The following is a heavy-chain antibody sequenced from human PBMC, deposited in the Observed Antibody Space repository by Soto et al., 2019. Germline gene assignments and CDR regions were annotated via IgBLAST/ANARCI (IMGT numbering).Heavy chain of an antibody. V-gene: IGHV4-4*02. CDR2: IYHSGAT. Sequence: QVQLQESGPGLVKPSGTLSLTCAVSGDSMNNNNWWSLVRQSPRKGLEWIAEIYHSGATNYNPSLQSRVTISIDKSEKQFSLKLNSVTAADTAVYYCARAGLGLAFDSWGQGALVTVSS. J-gene: IGHJ5*01. CDR1: GDSMNNNNW. CDR3: ARAGLGLAFDS. D-gene: IGHD6-19*01.